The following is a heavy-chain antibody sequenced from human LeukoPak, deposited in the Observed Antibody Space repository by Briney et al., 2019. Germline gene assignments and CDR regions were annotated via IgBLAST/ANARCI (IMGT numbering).Heavy chain of an antibody. CDR3: ARLIGDRTIYDY. J-gene: IGHJ4*02. CDR1: GFTFRTYW. V-gene: IGHV3-7*01. D-gene: IGHD6-6*01. CDR2: INQGGSET. Sequence: GGSLRLSCAASGFTFRTYWMSWVRQAPGKGLEWVASINQGGSETYYVESVKGRFTISRDNDMNSLFLQMNSLRAEDTAVYYCARLIGDRTIYDYWGQGTLVTVSS.